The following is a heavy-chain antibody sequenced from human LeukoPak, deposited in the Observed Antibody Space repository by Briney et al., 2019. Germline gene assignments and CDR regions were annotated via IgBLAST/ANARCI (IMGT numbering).Heavy chain of an antibody. J-gene: IGHJ1*01. CDR2: IYYSGST. Sequence: NPSETLSLTCTVSGGSINGYYWSWIRQPPGKGLEWIGYIYYSGSTNYNPSLKSRVTISVDTSKNQFSLKLSSVTAADTAVYYCATLRYCGGGSCFPKYFQHWGQGTLVTVSS. V-gene: IGHV4-59*08. CDR3: ATLRYCGGGSCFPKYFQH. CDR1: GGSINGYY. D-gene: IGHD2-15*01.